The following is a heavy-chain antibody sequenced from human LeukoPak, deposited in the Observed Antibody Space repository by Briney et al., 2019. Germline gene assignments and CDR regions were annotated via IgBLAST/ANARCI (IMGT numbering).Heavy chain of an antibody. CDR1: GFTFSSYA. CDR3: AREGVGAFDI. Sequence: GRSLRLSCAASGFTFSSYAMHWVRQAPGKGLEWVAVISYDGSNKYYADSVKGRFTISRDNAKNSLYLQMNSLRAEDTAVYYCAREGVGAFDIWGQGTMVTVSS. V-gene: IGHV3-30*04. D-gene: IGHD2-15*01. J-gene: IGHJ3*02. CDR2: ISYDGSNK.